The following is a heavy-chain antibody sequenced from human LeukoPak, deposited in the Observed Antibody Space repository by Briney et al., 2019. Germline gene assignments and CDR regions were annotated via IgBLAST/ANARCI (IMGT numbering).Heavy chain of an antibody. CDR2: IYSGGTT. CDR3: VRATYSSGWSLSYYFDY. V-gene: IGHV3-53*01. CDR1: GFIVSSNY. D-gene: IGHD6-19*01. J-gene: IGHJ4*02. Sequence: GGSLRLSCAASGFIVSSNYMTWVRQAPGKGLEWVSVIYSGGTTYYADSVKGRFTISRDDSKNTLYLQMNSLRAEDTAVYYCVRATYSSGWSLSYYFDYWGQGTLVAVSS.